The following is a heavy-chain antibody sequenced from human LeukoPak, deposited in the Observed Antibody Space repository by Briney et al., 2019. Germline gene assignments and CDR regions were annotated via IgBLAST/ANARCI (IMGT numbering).Heavy chain of an antibody. D-gene: IGHD6-13*01. CDR2: ISGFGGST. CDR1: GFAFSRYS. V-gene: IGHV3-23*01. CDR3: ARRSGSSWSSFDY. Sequence: GGSLRLSCAATGFAFSRYSMNWVRQAPGKGLEWVSGISGFGGSTYYAPSVKGRLTISRDNFGNMLYLHLDSLRVEDTAIYYCARRSGSSWSSFDYWGQGALVTVSS. J-gene: IGHJ4*02.